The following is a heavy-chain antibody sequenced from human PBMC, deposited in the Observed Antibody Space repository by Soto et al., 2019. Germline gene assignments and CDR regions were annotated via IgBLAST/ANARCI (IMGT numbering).Heavy chain of an antibody. V-gene: IGHV3-33*01. CDR2: IWYDGSNK. J-gene: IGHJ6*02. CDR1: GFTFSSYG. CDR3: ARGLVIGYSSSFGRDYYYGMDV. D-gene: IGHD6-6*01. Sequence: QVQLVESGGGVVQPGRSLRLSCAASGFTFSSYGMHWVRQAPGKGLEWVAVIWYDGSNKYYADSVKGRFTISRDNSKNTLYMTMNSLRAEDTAVYYCARGLVIGYSSSFGRDYYYGMDVWGQGTTVTVSS.